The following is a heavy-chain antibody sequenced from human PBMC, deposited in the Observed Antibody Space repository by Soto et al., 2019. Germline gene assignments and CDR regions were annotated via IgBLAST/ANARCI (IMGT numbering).Heavy chain of an antibody. J-gene: IGHJ4*02. CDR2: IRSSDGSI. D-gene: IGHD3-10*01. CDR1: GFTFNSYG. V-gene: IGHV3-48*01. Sequence: EVQLVESGGDLVQPGGSLRLSCAASGFTFNSYGMNWLRQAPGKGLEWVSYIRSSDGSIDYTDSVKGRFTISTDTAKNLLYLQMNSLRAEDTAVYYCARDRQFAFDNWGQGTLVTVSS. CDR3: ARDRQFAFDN.